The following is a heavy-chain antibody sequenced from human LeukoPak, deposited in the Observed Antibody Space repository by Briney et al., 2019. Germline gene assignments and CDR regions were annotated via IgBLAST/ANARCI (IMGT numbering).Heavy chain of an antibody. CDR2: ISSGSGTI. V-gene: IGHV3-48*02. CDR1: GFTFSSYA. Sequence: GGSLRLSCAASGFTFSSYAMSWVRQAPGKGLEWVSYISSGSGTIYYADSVKGRFTISRDNAKNSLYLQMNSLRDEDTAVYSCARVSSSSWYSDYWGQGTLVTVSS. CDR3: ARVSSSSWYSDY. D-gene: IGHD6-13*01. J-gene: IGHJ4*02.